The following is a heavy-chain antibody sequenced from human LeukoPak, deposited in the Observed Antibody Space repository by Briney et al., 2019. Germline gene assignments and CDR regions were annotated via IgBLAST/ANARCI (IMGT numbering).Heavy chain of an antibody. J-gene: IGHJ3*02. CDR2: ISYDGSNK. D-gene: IGHD6-19*01. CDR3: ARASVAGTKTDAFDI. CDR1: GFTFSSYA. Sequence: GGSLRLSCAASGFTFSSYAVHWVRQAPGKGLEWVAVISYDGSNKYYADSVKGRFTISRDNSKNTLYLQMNSLRAEDTAVYYCARASVAGTKTDAFDIWGQGTMVTVSS. V-gene: IGHV3-30*04.